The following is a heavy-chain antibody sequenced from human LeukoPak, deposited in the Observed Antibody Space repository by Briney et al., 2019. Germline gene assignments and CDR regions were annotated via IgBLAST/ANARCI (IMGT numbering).Heavy chain of an antibody. CDR3: AKDIRQLTTEIFDY. D-gene: IGHD6-6*01. J-gene: IGHJ4*02. V-gene: IGHV3-74*01. CDR2: IDHDGINT. CDR1: GFTFSTYW. Sequence: GGSLRLSCAASGFTFSTYWMHWVRQAPGKGLVWVSRIDHDGINTYYADSVKGRFTISRDNAKNTLYLQMNSLRAEDTAVYYCAKDIRQLTTEIFDYWGQGTLVTVSS.